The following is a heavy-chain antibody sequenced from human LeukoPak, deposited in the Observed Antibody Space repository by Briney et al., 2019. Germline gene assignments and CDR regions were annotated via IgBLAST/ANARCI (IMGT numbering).Heavy chain of an antibody. CDR3: ARIASDHDAFDI. D-gene: IGHD6-6*01. V-gene: IGHV4-39*01. Sequence: SESLSLTCTVSGGSISSSSYYWGWIRQPPGKGLEWIGSIYYSGSTYYNPSLKSRVTISVDTSKNQFSLKLSSVTAADTAVYYCARIASDHDAFDIWGQGTMVTVSS. CDR2: IYYSGST. J-gene: IGHJ3*02. CDR1: GGSISSSSYY.